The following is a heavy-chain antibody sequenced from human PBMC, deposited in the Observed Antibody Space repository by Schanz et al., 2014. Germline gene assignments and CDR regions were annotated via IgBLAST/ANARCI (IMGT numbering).Heavy chain of an antibody. CDR2: ISTGRYL. D-gene: IGHD1-26*01. CDR1: GFTFSSYS. J-gene: IGHJ4*02. V-gene: IGHV3-21*02. Sequence: EVQLVESGGGFVQPGGSLRLSCAASGFTFSSYSLAWVRQAPGKGLEWVSFISTGRYLYYADSVKGRFTISRDNTKNSVFLQMSSLRVEYTGLYFCARDPVEGAPTPYYFDSWGPGTLVTVSS. CDR3: ARDPVEGAPTPYYFDS.